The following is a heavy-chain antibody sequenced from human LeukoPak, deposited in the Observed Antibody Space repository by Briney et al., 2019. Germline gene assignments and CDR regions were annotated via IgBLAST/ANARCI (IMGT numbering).Heavy chain of an antibody. V-gene: IGHV4-31*03. Sequence: PSETLSLTCTVSGGSISSGGYSWSWIRQHPGKGLEWIGYIYYSGSTYYNPSLKSRVTISVDTSKNQFSLKLSSVTAADTAVYYCARVIGTVTHWFDPWGQGTLVTVSS. D-gene: IGHD4-4*01. J-gene: IGHJ5*02. CDR3: ARVIGTVTHWFDP. CDR1: GGSISSGGYS. CDR2: IYYSGST.